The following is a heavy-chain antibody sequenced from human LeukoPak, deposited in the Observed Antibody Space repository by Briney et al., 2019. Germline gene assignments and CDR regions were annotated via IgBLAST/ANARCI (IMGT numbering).Heavy chain of an antibody. CDR2: IIPFYSAT. D-gene: IGHD2-15*01. V-gene: IGHV1-69*13. CDR3: ARMVGYAYSDY. J-gene: IGHJ4*02. CDR1: GGSLSTYA. Sequence: SVKVSCKASGGSLSTYAINWVRQVPGRGLEWMGGIIPFYSATDYAQKLQGRVTITADESTNTAYMELNSLTSKDTAVYYCARMVGYAYSDYWGQGTLVTVSS.